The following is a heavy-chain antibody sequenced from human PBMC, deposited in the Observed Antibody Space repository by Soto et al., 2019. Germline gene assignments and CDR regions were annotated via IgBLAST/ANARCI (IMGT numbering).Heavy chain of an antibody. J-gene: IGHJ6*02. CDR2: IYPGDSDT. Sequence: HGESLKISCKGSGYSFTSYWIGWVRQMPGKGLEWMGIIYPGDSDTRYSPSFQGQVTISADKSISTASLQWSSLKASDTATYYCARTSSAGKYHYVIDFWGQGTTVTVSS. CDR3: ARTSSAGKYHYVIDF. CDR1: GYSFTSYW. V-gene: IGHV5-51*01. D-gene: IGHD6-13*01.